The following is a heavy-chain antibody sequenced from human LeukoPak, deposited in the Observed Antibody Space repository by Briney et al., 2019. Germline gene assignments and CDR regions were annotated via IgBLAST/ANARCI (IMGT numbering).Heavy chain of an antibody. Sequence: ASVKVSCKASGGTFSSYAISWVRQAPGQGLEWMGGIIPIFGTANYAQKFQGRVTMTTDTSTSTAYMELRSLRSDDTAVYYCARCTGGGSCYGVRYWGQGTLVTVSS. J-gene: IGHJ4*02. D-gene: IGHD2-15*01. CDR2: IIPIFGTA. CDR1: GGTFSSYA. V-gene: IGHV1-69*05. CDR3: ARCTGGGSCYGVRY.